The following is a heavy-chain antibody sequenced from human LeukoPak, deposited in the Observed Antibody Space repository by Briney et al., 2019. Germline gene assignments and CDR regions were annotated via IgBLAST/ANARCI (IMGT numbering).Heavy chain of an antibody. V-gene: IGHV3-23*01. J-gene: IGHJ4*02. Sequence: PGGSLRLSCAASGFNFNSYTMNWVRQAPGKGLQWVANILASGSPTYYADSVKGRFIISGDNSKNTVYLQMNSLRVEDTAIYYCAKDLRPDGVDNFDHWGQGILVTVSS. CDR1: GFNFNSYT. CDR2: ILASGSPT. CDR3: AKDLRPDGVDNFDH. D-gene: IGHD2-8*01.